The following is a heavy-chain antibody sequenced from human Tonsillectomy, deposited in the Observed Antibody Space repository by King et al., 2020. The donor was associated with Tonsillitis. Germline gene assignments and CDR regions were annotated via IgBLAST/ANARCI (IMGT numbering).Heavy chain of an antibody. Sequence: QLVQSGGGLVKPGGSLRLSCAASGFSFNTYDMNWVREAPGKGLEWVSSISSSMRYIYYADSVKGRFTISRDNAKNSLYLQMNSLRVEDTAVYYCARVPGMIRGVKFDYWGQGTLVTVSS. CDR1: GFSFNTYD. CDR2: ISSSMRYI. CDR3: ARVPGMIRGVKFDY. J-gene: IGHJ4*02. D-gene: IGHD3-10*01. V-gene: IGHV3-21*01.